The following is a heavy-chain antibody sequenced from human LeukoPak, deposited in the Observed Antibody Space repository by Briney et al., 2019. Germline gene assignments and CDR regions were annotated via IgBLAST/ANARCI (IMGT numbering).Heavy chain of an antibody. CDR1: GFIFSDYW. CDR2: INRDGTGT. V-gene: IGHV3-74*01. J-gene: IGHJ4*02. Sequence: QPGGSLRLSCAPSGFIFSDYWFHWVRQTPGQGLVWVAAINRDGTGTSHADSVRGRFTVSRDNSKNTLYLQMNSLRAEDTAVYYCACIGGSGWYTPRGWGQGTLVTVSS. CDR3: ACIGGSGWYTPRG. D-gene: IGHD6-19*01.